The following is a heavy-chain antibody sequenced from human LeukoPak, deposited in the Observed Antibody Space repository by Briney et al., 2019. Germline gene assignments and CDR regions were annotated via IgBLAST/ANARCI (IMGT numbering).Heavy chain of an antibody. Sequence: PGGSLRLSCAASGFTFSTYGMHWVRQAPGKGLEWVAVIWYDGNNKYNADSVKGRFTISRDNSKNTLYLQMNSLRADDTAMYYCARDRGYCSGGSCYAGDYYYYGMDVWGQGTTVTVSS. J-gene: IGHJ6*02. V-gene: IGHV3-33*01. CDR1: GFTFSTYG. D-gene: IGHD2-15*01. CDR3: ARDRGYCSGGSCYAGDYYYYGMDV. CDR2: IWYDGNNK.